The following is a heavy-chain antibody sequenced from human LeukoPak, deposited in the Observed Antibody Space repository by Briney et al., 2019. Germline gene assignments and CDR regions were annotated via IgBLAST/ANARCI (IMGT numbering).Heavy chain of an antibody. D-gene: IGHD3-10*01. J-gene: IGHJ3*02. V-gene: IGHV3-23*01. CDR1: GFTFSSYA. Sequence: GGSLRLSCAASGFTFSSYAMSWVRQAPGKGLEWVSVISGSGGSTSYADSVKGRFTISRDNSKNTLYLQMNSLRAEDTAVYYCARDPGDYYGSGSSDAFDIWGQGTMVTVSS. CDR2: ISGSGGST. CDR3: ARDPGDYYGSGSSDAFDI.